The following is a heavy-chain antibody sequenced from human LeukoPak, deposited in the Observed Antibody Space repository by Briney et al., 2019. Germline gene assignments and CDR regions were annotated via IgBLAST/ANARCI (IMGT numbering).Heavy chain of an antibody. CDR1: GFTFSSYS. Sequence: GGSLRLSCAASGFTFSSYSMNWVHQAPGKGLEWVSSISSSSSYIYYADSVKGRFTISRDNAKNSLYLQMNSLRAEDTALYYCARGHSFCTNGVCSPNWFDPWGQGTLVTVSS. CDR3: ARGHSFCTNGVCSPNWFDP. J-gene: IGHJ5*02. D-gene: IGHD2-8*01. CDR2: ISSSSSYI. V-gene: IGHV3-21*01.